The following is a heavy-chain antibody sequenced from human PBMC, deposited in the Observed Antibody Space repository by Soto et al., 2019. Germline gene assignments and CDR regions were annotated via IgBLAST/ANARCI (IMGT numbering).Heavy chain of an antibody. Sequence: QVQLQESGPGLVKPSGTLSLTCAVSGDSITNNNWWTWVRQSPGKGLEWIGEMHHSESTDYNPSLRSRVTISVDKSKNQFSLNLSSVTAADSAVYYCARTSGGTYSFDPWGQGTLVTVSS. CDR2: MHHSEST. D-gene: IGHD3-10*01. CDR1: GDSITNNNW. V-gene: IGHV4-4*02. J-gene: IGHJ5*02. CDR3: ARTSGGTYSFDP.